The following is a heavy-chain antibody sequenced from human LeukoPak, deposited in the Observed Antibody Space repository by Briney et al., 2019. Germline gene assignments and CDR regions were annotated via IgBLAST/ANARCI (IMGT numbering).Heavy chain of an antibody. CDR3: SRESGAFSPFGY. CDR1: GGSFSDYY. V-gene: IGHV4-34*01. D-gene: IGHD1-26*01. J-gene: IGHJ4*02. Sequence: SETLSLTCAVYGGSFSDYYWTWIRQPPGKGLEWIGEISHSGGTNYNPSLKSRVTMSLDRSKNHLSLTLTSVTAADTAVYYCSRESGAFSPFGYWGQGTLVTVSS. CDR2: ISHSGGT.